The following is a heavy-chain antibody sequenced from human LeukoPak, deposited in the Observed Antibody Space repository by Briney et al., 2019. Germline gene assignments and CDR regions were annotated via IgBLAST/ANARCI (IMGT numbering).Heavy chain of an antibody. CDR2: ITGDGNHI. Sequence: GGSLRLSCVASGFAFNKYEINWLRQAPGKGLEWVAYITGDGNHINYADSVRGRFTISRDNSKNTLYLQMNSLRAEDTAVYYCVRDADTSGYYSYFDHWGQGTLVTVSS. D-gene: IGHD3-22*01. CDR1: GFAFNKYE. J-gene: IGHJ4*02. V-gene: IGHV3-30*03. CDR3: VRDADTSGYYSYFDH.